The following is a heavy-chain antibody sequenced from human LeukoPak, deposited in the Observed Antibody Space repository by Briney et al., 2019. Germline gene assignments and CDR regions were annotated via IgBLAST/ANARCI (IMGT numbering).Heavy chain of an antibody. CDR3: ATPPRGSSSY. CDR2: INQDGSEK. J-gene: IGHJ4*02. V-gene: IGHV3-7*05. Sequence: GGSLRLSCAASGFTFSNSWMSWVRQAPGKGLEWVAIINQDGSEKYYVDSVKGRLSISRDNSKNSLYLQMNSLRAEDTAVYYCATPPRGSSSYRGPGTLVTVSS. CDR1: GFTFSNSW. D-gene: IGHD5-18*01.